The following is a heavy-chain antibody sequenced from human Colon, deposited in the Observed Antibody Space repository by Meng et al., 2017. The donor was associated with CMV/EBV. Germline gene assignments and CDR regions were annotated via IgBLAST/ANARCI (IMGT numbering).Heavy chain of an antibody. CDR2: IYPGDSDT. Sequence: GESLKISCKGSGYSFTSYWIGWVRQMPGKGLEWMGIIYPGDSDTRYSPSFQGQVTISADKSISTAYLQWSSLKASDTAMYYCARGGVSCSSTSCYLGDYWGQGTTVTVSS. CDR3: ARGGVSCSSTSCYLGDY. V-gene: IGHV5-51*01. J-gene: IGHJ4*03. CDR1: GYSFTSYW. D-gene: IGHD2-2*01.